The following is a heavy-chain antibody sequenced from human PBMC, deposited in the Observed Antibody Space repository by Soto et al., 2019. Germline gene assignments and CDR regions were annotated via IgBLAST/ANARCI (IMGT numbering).Heavy chain of an antibody. CDR3: AREGGYYDSSGSGVYHYYGVDV. D-gene: IGHD3-22*01. Sequence: SETLSLTCAGSGGSLSDFYWTWIRQSPGKGLEWVGESSLSGTTNYNPSLKSRVTISLDTSKNQFSLKLTSVTAADTAVYYCAREGGYYDSSGSGVYHYYGVDVWGQGTTVTVSS. V-gene: IGHV4-34*01. J-gene: IGHJ6*02. CDR1: GGSLSDFY. CDR2: SSLSGTT.